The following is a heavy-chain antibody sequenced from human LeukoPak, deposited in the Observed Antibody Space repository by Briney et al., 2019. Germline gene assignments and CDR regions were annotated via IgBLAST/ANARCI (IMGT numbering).Heavy chain of an antibody. Sequence: SETLSLTCAVYGGSFSGYYWSWIRQPPGKGLEWIGEINHSGSTNYNPSLKRRVTISVDTSKNQFSLKLSSVTAADTAVYYCARAVWLGIDYWGQGTLVTVSS. J-gene: IGHJ4*02. CDR1: GGSFSGYY. CDR3: ARAVWLGIDY. CDR2: INHSGST. D-gene: IGHD6-19*01. V-gene: IGHV4-34*01.